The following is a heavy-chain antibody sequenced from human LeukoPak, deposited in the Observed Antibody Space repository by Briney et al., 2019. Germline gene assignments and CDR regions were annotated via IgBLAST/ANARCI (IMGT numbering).Heavy chain of an antibody. CDR2: IYYSGST. D-gene: IGHD5-18*01. CDR3: ARDSWIQLWFDRVDAFDI. CDR1: GGSISSSSYY. J-gene: IGHJ3*02. V-gene: IGHV4-39*07. Sequence: PSETLSLTCTVSGGSISSSSYYWGWIRQPPGKGLEWIGSIYYSGSTYYNPSLKSRVTISVDTSKNQFSLKLSSVTAADTAVYYCARDSWIQLWFDRVDAFDIWGQGTMVTVSS.